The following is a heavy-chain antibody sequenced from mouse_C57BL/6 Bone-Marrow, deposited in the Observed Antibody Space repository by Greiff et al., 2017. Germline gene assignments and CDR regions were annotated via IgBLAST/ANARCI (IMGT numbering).Heavy chain of an antibody. D-gene: IGHD1-2*01. CDR3: ARRGLLRLFDY. Sequence: DVQLQESGGDLVKPGGSLKLSCAASGFTFSSYGMSWVRQTPDKRLEWVATISSGGSYTYYPDSVKGRFTISRDNAKNTLYLQMSSLKSEDTAMYYCARRGLLRLFDYWGQGTTLTVSS. V-gene: IGHV5-6*01. CDR1: GFTFSSYG. CDR2: ISSGGSYT. J-gene: IGHJ2*01.